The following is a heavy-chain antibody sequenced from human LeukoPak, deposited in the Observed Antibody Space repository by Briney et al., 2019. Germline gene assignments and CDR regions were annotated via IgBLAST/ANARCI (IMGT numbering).Heavy chain of an antibody. Sequence: PGGSLRLSCAASGFTFSSYTMIWVRQAPGQGLEWVSSISSTNTYIYYADSVKGRFTISRDNAKNSLYLQMNSLRAEDTAVYYCARAKAGTGGFFSFDYWGQGTLVTVSS. D-gene: IGHD6-13*01. CDR1: GFTFSSYT. V-gene: IGHV3-21*06. CDR3: ARAKAGTGGFFSFDY. CDR2: ISSTNTYI. J-gene: IGHJ4*02.